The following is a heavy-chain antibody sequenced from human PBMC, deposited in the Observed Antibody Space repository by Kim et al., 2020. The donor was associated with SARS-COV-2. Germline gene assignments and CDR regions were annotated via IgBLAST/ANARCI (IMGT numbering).Heavy chain of an antibody. J-gene: IGHJ4*02. V-gene: IGHV1-18*01. CDR1: GYSFISYG. D-gene: IGHD2-15*01. CDR2: ISAYNGNT. Sequence: ASVKVSCKASGYSFISYGISWVRQAPGQGLEWMGWISAYNGNTNYAQNFQGRVTMTTDTSTSTAYMELRSLRSYDTAVYYCARVEFYCSGGSCYSPVDYWGQGTLVTVSS. CDR3: ARVEFYCSGGSCYSPVDY.